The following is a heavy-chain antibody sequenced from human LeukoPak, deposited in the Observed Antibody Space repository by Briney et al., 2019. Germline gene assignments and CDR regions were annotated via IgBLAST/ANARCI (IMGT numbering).Heavy chain of an antibody. CDR2: IYHSGST. CDR1: GGSISSYY. Sequence: SETLSLTCTVSGGSISSYYWSWIRQPPGKGLEWIGYIYHSGSTNYNPSLKSRVTISVDTSKNQFSLKLSSVTAADTAVYYCASTPTSSGSYFWFDPWGQGTLVTVSS. J-gene: IGHJ5*02. V-gene: IGHV4-59*01. D-gene: IGHD1-26*01. CDR3: ASTPTSSGSYFWFDP.